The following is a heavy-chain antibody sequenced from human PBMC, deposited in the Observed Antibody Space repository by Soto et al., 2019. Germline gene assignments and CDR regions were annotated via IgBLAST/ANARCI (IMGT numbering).Heavy chain of an antibody. CDR2: ISYDGSNK. Sequence: GGSLRLSCAASGFTFSSYAMHWVRQAPGKGLEWVAVISYDGSNKYYADSVKGRFTISRDNSKNTLYLQMNSLRAEDTAVYYCARGGPATALDYRGQGTLVTVPS. CDR1: GFTFSSYA. V-gene: IGHV3-30-3*01. CDR3: ARGGPATALDY. J-gene: IGHJ4*02. D-gene: IGHD2-21*02.